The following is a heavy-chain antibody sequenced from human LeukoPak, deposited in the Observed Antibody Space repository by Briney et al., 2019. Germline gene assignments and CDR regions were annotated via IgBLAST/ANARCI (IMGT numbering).Heavy chain of an antibody. CDR3: ARSRAFNSGAFDP. V-gene: IGHV4-34*01. D-gene: IGHD1-26*01. CDR1: GGFFSGYY. CDR2: INHSGST. Sequence: SSETLSLTCAVYGGFFSGYYWSWIRQPPGKGLEWIGEINHSGSTNYNPSLKSRVTISVDTSKNQFSLRLNSVTAADTAVYYCARSRAFNSGAFDPWGQGSLVTVSS. J-gene: IGHJ5*02.